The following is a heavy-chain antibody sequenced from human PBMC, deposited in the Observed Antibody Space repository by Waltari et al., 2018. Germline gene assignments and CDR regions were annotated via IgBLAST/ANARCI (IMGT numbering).Heavy chain of an antibody. V-gene: IGHV3-48*04. CDR1: GFTFSSYS. Sequence: SLRLSCAASGFTFSSYSMNWVRQAPGKGLEWVSYISSSSSTIYYADSVKGRFTISRDNAKNSLYLQMYSLRAEDTAVYYCARDYFDAFDIWGQGTMVTVSS. CDR3: ARDYFDAFDI. D-gene: IGHD3-10*01. CDR2: ISSSSSTI. J-gene: IGHJ3*02.